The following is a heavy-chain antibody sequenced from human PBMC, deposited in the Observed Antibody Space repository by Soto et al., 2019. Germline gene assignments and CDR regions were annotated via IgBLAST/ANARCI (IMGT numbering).Heavy chain of an antibody. CDR2: IYYSGST. Sequence: QVQLQESGPGLVKPSQTLSLTCTVSGGSISSGDYYWSWIRQHPGKGLEWIGYIYYSGSTYYNPSIQSRVTISVDTSKNQFSLKLSSVTAADTAVYYCARALYSNYVDLDYWGQGTLVTVSS. D-gene: IGHD4-4*01. CDR3: ARALYSNYVDLDY. J-gene: IGHJ4*02. CDR1: GGSISSGDYY. V-gene: IGHV4-30-4*01.